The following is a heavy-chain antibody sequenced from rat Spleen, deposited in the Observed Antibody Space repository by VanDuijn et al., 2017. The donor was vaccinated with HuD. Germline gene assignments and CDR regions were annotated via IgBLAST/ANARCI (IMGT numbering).Heavy chain of an antibody. CDR2: ISYDNYST. CDR3: ARQGTRWYYFDH. V-gene: IGHV5-31*01. J-gene: IGHJ2*01. D-gene: IGHD1-1*01. CDR1: GFTFNKYW. Sequence: EVQLVESGGGLIQPGRSLKLSCVVSGFTFNKYWMSWIRQAPGKGLEWVATISYDNYSTYYRDSVKGRFTISRDNAKSTLYLQMDSLRSEDTATYYCARQGTRWYYFDHWGQGVMVTVS.